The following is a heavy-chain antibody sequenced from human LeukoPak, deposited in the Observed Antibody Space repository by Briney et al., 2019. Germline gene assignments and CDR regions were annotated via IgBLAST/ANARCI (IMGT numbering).Heavy chain of an antibody. CDR1: GGSISSYY. D-gene: IGHD1-1*01. J-gene: IGHJ6*03. CDR2: VFDGGST. V-gene: IGHV4-59*01. CDR3: ARLYQQSKWKYYYYYMDV. Sequence: SETLSLTCTVFGGSISSYYWSWIRQPPGRGLEWIGYVFDGGSTNYNPSLKSRVTISVDTSTKQFSLRLSSVTAADTAVYYCARLYQQSKWKYYYYYMDVWGKGTAVTVSS.